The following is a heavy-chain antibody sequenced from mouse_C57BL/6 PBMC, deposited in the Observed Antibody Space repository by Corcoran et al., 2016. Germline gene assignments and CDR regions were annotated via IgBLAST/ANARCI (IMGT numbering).Heavy chain of an antibody. CDR2: INPNNGGT. CDR1: GYTFTDYY. CDR3: ARGDYGNYGGYYFDY. V-gene: IGHV1-26*01. D-gene: IGHD2-1*01. J-gene: IGHJ2*01. Sequence: EVQLQQSGPELVKPGASVKISCKASGYTFTDYYMNWVKQSHGKSLEWIGDINPNNGGTSYNQKFKGKATLTVDKSSSTAYMELRSLTSEDSAVYYCARGDYGNYGGYYFDYWGQGTTLTVSS.